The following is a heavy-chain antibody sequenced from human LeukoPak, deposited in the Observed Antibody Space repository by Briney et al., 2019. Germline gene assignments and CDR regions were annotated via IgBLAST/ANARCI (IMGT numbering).Heavy chain of an antibody. D-gene: IGHD3-10*01. CDR1: GYTFTSYG. V-gene: IGHV1-2*02. CDR2: INPNSGGT. J-gene: IGHJ4*02. Sequence: ASVKVSCKASGYTFTSYGISWVRQAPGQGLEWMGWINPNSGGTNYAQKFQGRVTMTRDTSISTAYMGLSRLRSDDTAVYYCARDTGDYWGQGTLVTVSS. CDR3: ARDTGDY.